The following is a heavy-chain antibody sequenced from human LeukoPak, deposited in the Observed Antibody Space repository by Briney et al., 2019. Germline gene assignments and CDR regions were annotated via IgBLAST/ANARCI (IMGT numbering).Heavy chain of an antibody. Sequence: PGGSLRLSCEASGFIFDDYVMYWVRQSPGKGLEWVSGITWDGYKIDYVDSVKGRFTISRDNARNSLFLQMNRVRVEDTAFYYCVKGYSSSWSGYFASWGQGTLVTFAS. J-gene: IGHJ4*02. CDR2: ITWDGYKI. V-gene: IGHV3-9*01. D-gene: IGHD5-18*01. CDR1: GFIFDDYV. CDR3: VKGYSSSWSGYFAS.